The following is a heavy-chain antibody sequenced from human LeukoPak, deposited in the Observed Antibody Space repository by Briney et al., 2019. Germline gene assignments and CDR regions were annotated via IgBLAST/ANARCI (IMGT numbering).Heavy chain of an antibody. D-gene: IGHD3-10*01. CDR2: AGESVHTT. CDR1: GFTFATYG. CDR3: AQESFTVVRGVGSDDGFAV. V-gene: IGHV3-23*01. J-gene: IGHJ3*01. Sequence: GGSLRLSCAASGFTFATYGISWVRQAPGKGLEWVSVAGESVHTTHYADSVKGRFIISRDNSKNTVHLQMNGLRAEDTAVYYCAQESFTVVRGVGSDDGFAVWGQGTMVTVSS.